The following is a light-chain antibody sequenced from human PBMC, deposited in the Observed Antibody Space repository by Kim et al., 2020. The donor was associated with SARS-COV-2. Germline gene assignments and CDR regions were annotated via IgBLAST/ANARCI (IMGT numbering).Light chain of an antibody. CDR1: QSVSDR. Sequence: LSQGERAPRSRRASQSVSDRLGWYQQKPGQAPRLIIYDASNRATGIPSRFSGSGSGTDFTLTISSLEPEDFADYYCQHGSNWVWTFGQGTKVDIK. J-gene: IGKJ1*01. V-gene: IGKV3-11*01. CDR3: QHGSNWVWT. CDR2: DAS.